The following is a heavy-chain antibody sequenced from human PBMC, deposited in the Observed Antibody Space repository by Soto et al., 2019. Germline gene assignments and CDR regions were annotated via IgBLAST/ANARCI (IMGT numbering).Heavy chain of an antibody. V-gene: IGHV3-48*03. Sequence: GESLKISCAASGFTFSSYEMNWVRQAPGKGLEWVSYISSSGSTIYYADSVKGRFTISRDNAKNSLYLQMNSLRAEDTAVYYCASFAVARPSWVDYGMDVWGQGTTVTVSS. J-gene: IGHJ6*01. D-gene: IGHD6-6*01. CDR2: ISSSGSTI. CDR3: ASFAVARPSWVDYGMDV. CDR1: GFTFSSYE.